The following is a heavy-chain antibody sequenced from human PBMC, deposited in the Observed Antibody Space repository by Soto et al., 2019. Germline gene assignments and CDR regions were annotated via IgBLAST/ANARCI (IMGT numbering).Heavy chain of an antibody. CDR1: GGTFSSYT. V-gene: IGHV1-69*02. CDR3: ARSKAGTFHYYYYMDV. D-gene: IGHD6-13*01. Sequence: QVQLVQSGAEVKKPGSSVKVSCKASGGTFSSYTISWVRQAPGQGLEWMGRIIPILGIANYAQKFQGRVTITADKSTSTAYMELSSLRSEDTAVYYCARSKAGTFHYYYYMDVWGKGTTVTVSS. J-gene: IGHJ6*03. CDR2: IIPILGIA.